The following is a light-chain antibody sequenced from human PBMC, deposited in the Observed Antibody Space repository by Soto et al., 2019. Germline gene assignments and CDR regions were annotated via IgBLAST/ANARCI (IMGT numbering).Light chain of an antibody. Sequence: QSALTQPPSASGSPGQSVTISCTGTSGDIGGYDYVSWYQQHPGKAPKLMIYEVTKRPLGVPDRFSGSKSGNTASLTVSGLQAEDEADYYCSSYAGRNNNYVFGNGTKVTV. V-gene: IGLV2-8*01. J-gene: IGLJ1*01. CDR2: EVT. CDR3: SSYAGRNNNYV. CDR1: SGDIGGYDY.